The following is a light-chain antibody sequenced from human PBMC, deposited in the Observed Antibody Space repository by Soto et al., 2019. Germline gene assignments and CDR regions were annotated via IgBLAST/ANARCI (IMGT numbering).Light chain of an antibody. Sequence: EIVLTQSPATLSLSPGERATLSCRASQSVTSSLGWYQQIPGQPPRLLIYDASNRATGIPARFSGSGSGTDFTLTISSLEPEDFVVYYCQERTKWPPTFGQGTRLEIK. J-gene: IGKJ5*01. CDR1: QSVTSS. V-gene: IGKV3-11*01. CDR2: DAS. CDR3: QERTKWPPT.